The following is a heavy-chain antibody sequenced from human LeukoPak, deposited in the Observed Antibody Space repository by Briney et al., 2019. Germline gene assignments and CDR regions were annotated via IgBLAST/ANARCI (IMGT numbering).Heavy chain of an antibody. V-gene: IGHV1-69*13. D-gene: IGHD6-6*01. CDR3: ARGGAAPSGSHAFDI. CDR1: GGTFSSYA. CDR2: LIPIFGTA. Sequence: AVKGSCKASGGTFSSYAISWVRQAPGQGLEWMGGLIPIFGTANYAQKFQGRVTITADESTSTAYMELSSLRSEDTAVYYCARGGAAPSGSHAFDIWGQGTMVTVSS. J-gene: IGHJ3*02.